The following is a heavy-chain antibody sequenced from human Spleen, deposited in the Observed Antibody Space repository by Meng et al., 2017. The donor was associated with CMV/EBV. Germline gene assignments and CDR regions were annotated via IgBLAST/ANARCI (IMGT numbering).Heavy chain of an antibody. J-gene: IGHJ6*02. D-gene: IGHD3-3*01. CDR1: GDTFNNHA. V-gene: IGHV1-69*05. Sequence: SVKVSCKASGDTFNNHAISWVRQAPGQGLEWVGGIIPIFDTANYAQKFQGRVTLTRDTSTSTVYMELSSLRSEDTAVYYCARAHLKYDFWSGYPPGPTHYYGMDVWGQGTTVTVSS. CDR3: ARAHLKYDFWSGYPPGPTHYYGMDV. CDR2: IIPIFDTA.